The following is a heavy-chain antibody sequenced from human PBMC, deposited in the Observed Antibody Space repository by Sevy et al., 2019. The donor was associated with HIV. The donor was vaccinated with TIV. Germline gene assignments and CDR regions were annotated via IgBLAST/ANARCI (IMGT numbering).Heavy chain of an antibody. V-gene: IGHV4-38-2*02. CDR2: IYHSGST. J-gene: IGHJ5*02. D-gene: IGHD2-15*01. CDR1: GYSISSGYY. Sequence: SETLSLTCTVSGYSISSGYYWGWIRQPPGKGLEWIGSIYHSGSTYYNPSLKSRVTISVDTSKNQFSLKLSSVTAADTAVYYCARGELYSGGGGHCSGGSCYSGLWFDPWGQGTLVTVSS. CDR3: ARGELYSGGGGHCSGGSCYSGLWFDP.